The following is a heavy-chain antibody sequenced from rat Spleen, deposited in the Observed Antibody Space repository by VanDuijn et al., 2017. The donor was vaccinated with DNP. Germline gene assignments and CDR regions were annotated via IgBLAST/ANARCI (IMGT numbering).Heavy chain of an antibody. CDR1: GFSLTNYN. J-gene: IGHJ4*01. CDR3: TRESWGHVMDA. Sequence: QVQLKESGPGLVQPSETLSLTCTVSGFSLTNYNIHWIRQPPGKGLEWMGVMWSDGDTSYNSALRSRLSINRDTSKSQVFLKLNSLQTDDTAIYYCTRESWGHVMDAWGQGASVTVSS. V-gene: IGHV2-32*01. CDR2: MWSDGDT. D-gene: IGHD5-1*01.